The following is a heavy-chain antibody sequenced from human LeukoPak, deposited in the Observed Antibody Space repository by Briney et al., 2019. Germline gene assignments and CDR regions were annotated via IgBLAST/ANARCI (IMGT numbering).Heavy chain of an antibody. CDR2: ISTSSSHI. V-gene: IGHV3-21*01. CDR1: GFTFREYS. Sequence: GGSVRLSCAASGFTFREYSMNWVRQAPGKGLEWVSFISTSSSHIYYGDSVKGRFTISRDNARNSVSLQMNSLRAEDTAVYYCARQVSGYGSGSFYFDYWGQGMLVTVSS. D-gene: IGHD3-10*01. CDR3: ARQVSGYGSGSFYFDY. J-gene: IGHJ4*02.